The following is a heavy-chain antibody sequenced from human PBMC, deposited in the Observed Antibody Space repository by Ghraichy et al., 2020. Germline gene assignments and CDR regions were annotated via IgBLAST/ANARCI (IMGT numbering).Heavy chain of an antibody. D-gene: IGHD1-26*01. Sequence: GGSLRLSCAASGFTFSSYGMHWVRQAPGKGLEWVAVISYDGSNKYYADSVKGRFTISRDNSKNTLYLQMNSLRAEDTAVYYCAKDLLAGIVGATRYYYYGMDVWGQGTTVTVSS. J-gene: IGHJ6*02. CDR3: AKDLLAGIVGATRYYYYGMDV. CDR1: GFTFSSYG. CDR2: ISYDGSNK. V-gene: IGHV3-30*18.